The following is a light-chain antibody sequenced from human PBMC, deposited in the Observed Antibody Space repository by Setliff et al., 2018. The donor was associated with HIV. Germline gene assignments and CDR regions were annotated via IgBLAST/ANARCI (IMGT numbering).Light chain of an antibody. CDR3: CSYVSGDTWI. V-gene: IGLV2-23*01. J-gene: IGLJ2*01. CDR2: DAH. CDR1: ATGVGNYES. Sequence: QSVLAQPASVSGSPGQSITISFTGSATGVGNYESVSWYQHHPGEVPKLIIYDAHKRPSGISNRFSGSMTGNSASLTISGLHTEDEAYYYCCSYVSGDTWIFGGGTKVTVL.